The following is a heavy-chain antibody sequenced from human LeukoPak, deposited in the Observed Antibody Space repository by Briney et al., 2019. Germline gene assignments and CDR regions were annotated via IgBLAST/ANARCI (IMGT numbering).Heavy chain of an antibody. V-gene: IGHV3-74*01. J-gene: IGHJ4*02. D-gene: IGHD6-19*01. CDR2: INSDGSST. Sequence: GGSLRLSCAASGFTVSSNYMGWVRQAPGKGLEWVSRINSDGSSTSYADSVKGRFTISRDNAKNTLYLQMNSLRAEDTAVYYCAKGGHSSGWYWNYWGQGTLVTVSS. CDR3: AKGGHSSGWYWNY. CDR1: GFTVSSNY.